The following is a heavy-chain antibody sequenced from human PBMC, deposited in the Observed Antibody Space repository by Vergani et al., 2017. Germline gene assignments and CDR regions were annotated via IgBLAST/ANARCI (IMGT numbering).Heavy chain of an antibody. CDR3: ARDGASYDFWSVPTTKFDP. CDR2: ISSSGSTI. D-gene: IGHD3-3*01. Sequence: EVQLLESGGGLVQPGGSLRLSCAASGFTFSSYAMSWIRQAPGKGLEWVSYISSSGSTIYYADAVKGRFTISRDNAKNSLYLQMNSLRAEDHAVYYCARDGASYDFWSVPTTKFDPWGQGTLVTVSS. J-gene: IGHJ5*02. CDR1: GFTFSSYA. V-gene: IGHV3-48*04.